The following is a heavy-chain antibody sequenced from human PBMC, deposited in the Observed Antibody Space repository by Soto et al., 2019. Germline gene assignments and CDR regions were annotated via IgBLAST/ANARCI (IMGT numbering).Heavy chain of an antibody. Sequence: SETLSLTCTVSGDSISSYYWSWIRQPPGKGLEWIGYIYYSGSTNYNPSLKSRVTISVDTPKNQFSLKLTSVTAADTAVYYCAKDAEQWLGQGFDYWGQGTLVTVSS. CDR3: AKDAEQWLGQGFDY. CDR2: IYYSGST. V-gene: IGHV4-59*01. D-gene: IGHD6-19*01. J-gene: IGHJ4*02. CDR1: GDSISSYY.